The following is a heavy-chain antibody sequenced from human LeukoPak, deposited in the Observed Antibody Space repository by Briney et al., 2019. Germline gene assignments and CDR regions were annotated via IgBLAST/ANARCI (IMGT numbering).Heavy chain of an antibody. CDR1: GGTFSSYA. J-gene: IGHJ4*02. D-gene: IGHD6-19*01. CDR2: IIPIFGTA. CDR3: ARDTSSSGWAFDY. V-gene: IGHV1-69*13. Sequence: ASVKVSCKASGGTFSSYAISWVRQAPGQGLEWMGGIIPIFGTANYAQKFQGRVTITADESTSTAYMELSSLRSEDTAVYYCARDTSSSGWAFDYWGQGTLVTVSS.